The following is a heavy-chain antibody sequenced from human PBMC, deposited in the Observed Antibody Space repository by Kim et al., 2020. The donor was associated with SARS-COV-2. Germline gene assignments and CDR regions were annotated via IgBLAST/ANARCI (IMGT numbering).Heavy chain of an antibody. CDR2: ISYDGSNK. Sequence: GGSLRLSCAASGFTFSSYAMHWVRQAPGKGLEWVAVISYDGSNKYYADSVKGRFTISRDNSKNTLYLQMNSLRAEDTAVYYCARDLTNIVVVPAAMIDYYYGMDVWGQGTTVTVSS. D-gene: IGHD2-2*01. J-gene: IGHJ6*02. V-gene: IGHV3-30-3*01. CDR3: ARDLTNIVVVPAAMIDYYYGMDV. CDR1: GFTFSSYA.